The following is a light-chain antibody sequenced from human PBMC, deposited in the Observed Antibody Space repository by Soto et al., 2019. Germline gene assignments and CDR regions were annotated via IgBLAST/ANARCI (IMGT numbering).Light chain of an antibody. CDR1: QSVSSSY. J-gene: IGKJ1*01. V-gene: IGKV3-20*01. Sequence: EIVLTQSPGTLSLSPGERATLSCRASQSVSSSYLAWYQQKPGQAPRLLIYGASNRATGIPDRFSGSGSGTYFTITISRREPEDFSVYYCQQYGSSPPWTFGQGTKVEIK. CDR3: QQYGSSPPWT. CDR2: GAS.